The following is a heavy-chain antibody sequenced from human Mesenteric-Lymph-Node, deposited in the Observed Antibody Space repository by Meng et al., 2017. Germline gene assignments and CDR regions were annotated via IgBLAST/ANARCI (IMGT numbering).Heavy chain of an antibody. D-gene: IGHD3-16*01. Sequence: ASVKVSCKASGYTFPSYSITWVRQAPGQGLEWMGRIIPSSGATNYAQKFQGRVTMTRDTSISTAYMELSRLTSDDAAVYFCARERYATVDHGGWGQGTLVTSPQ. J-gene: IGHJ4*02. V-gene: IGHV1-2*06. CDR2: IIPSSGAT. CDR3: ARERYATVDHGG. CDR1: GYTFPSYS.